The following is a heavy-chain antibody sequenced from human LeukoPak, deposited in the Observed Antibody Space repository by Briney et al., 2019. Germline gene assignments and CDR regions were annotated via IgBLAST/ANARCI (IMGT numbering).Heavy chain of an antibody. Sequence: SGGSLRLSCATSGFTFNRFGMPWVRQAPGKGLEWVAVIWYDGSNKDYADSVKGRFTISRDNSKNTLYLQMSGLRAEDTVVYYCATSAHIEVGTAPPPDYWGQGTLVTVTS. V-gene: IGHV3-33*01. CDR2: IWYDGSNK. J-gene: IGHJ4*02. CDR3: ATSAHIEVGTAPPPDY. D-gene: IGHD2-21*02. CDR1: GFTFNRFG.